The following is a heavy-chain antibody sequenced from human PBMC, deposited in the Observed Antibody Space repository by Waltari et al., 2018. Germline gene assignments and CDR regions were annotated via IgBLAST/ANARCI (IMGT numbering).Heavy chain of an antibody. J-gene: IGHJ4*02. V-gene: IGHV4-31*03. D-gene: IGHD6-6*01. CDR1: GGSISSGGYY. CDR2: IYTSGST. Sequence: QVQLQESGPGLVKPSQTLSLTCTVSGGSISSGGYYWSWIRQHPGKGLEWIGYIYTSGSTNYNPSLKSRVTISVDTSKNQFSLKLSSVTAADTAVYYCARSYSSSSNFYWGQGTLVTVSS. CDR3: ARSYSSSSNFY.